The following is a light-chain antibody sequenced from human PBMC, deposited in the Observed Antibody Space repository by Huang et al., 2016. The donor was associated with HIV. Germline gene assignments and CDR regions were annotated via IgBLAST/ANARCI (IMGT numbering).Light chain of an antibody. CDR3: QQYGSPPET. V-gene: IGKV3-20*01. CDR1: QSVISNY. CDR2: GAA. Sequence: EIVLTQSPGTLSLSAGERATLSCRASQSVISNYLAWYQQKPGQAPRLLSYGAASRATGIPDRFSGSGSGTDFTLTISRLEPEDFAVYYCQQYGSPPETFGQGTKVEIK. J-gene: IGKJ1*01.